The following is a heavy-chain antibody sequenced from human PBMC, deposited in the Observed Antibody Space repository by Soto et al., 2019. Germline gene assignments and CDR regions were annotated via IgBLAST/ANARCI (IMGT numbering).Heavy chain of an antibody. V-gene: IGHV1-46*03. D-gene: IGHD2-21*02. CDR1: GYSFTSHY. J-gene: IGHJ4*02. CDR2: INPGGTTT. CDR3: ARGGHVVVVTAALDY. Sequence: GASVKVSCKASGYSFTSHYMHWVRQAPGQGLEWMGTINPGGTTTSYAQKFQGRVTMTRDTSTSTVYMELSSLTSEDTAVYYCARGGHVVVVTAALDYWGQGTLVTVSS.